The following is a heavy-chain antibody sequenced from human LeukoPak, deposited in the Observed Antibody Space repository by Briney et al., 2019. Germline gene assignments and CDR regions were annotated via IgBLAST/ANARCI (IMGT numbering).Heavy chain of an antibody. J-gene: IGHJ4*02. CDR2: IRYDGGNK. V-gene: IGHV3-30*02. CDR1: GFTFSSYG. D-gene: IGHD3-10*01. Sequence: GGSLRLSCAASGFTFSSYGMHWARQAPGKGLEWVAFIRYDGGNKYYADSVKGRFTISRDNSKNTLYLQMNSLRAEDTAVYYCAKSGPGSGSSRPFDYWGQGTLVTVSS. CDR3: AKSGPGSGSSRPFDY.